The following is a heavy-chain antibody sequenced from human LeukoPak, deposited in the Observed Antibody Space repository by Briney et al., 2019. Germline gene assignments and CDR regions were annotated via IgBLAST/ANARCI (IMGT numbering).Heavy chain of an antibody. CDR3: ARDYLAAQWLLSGGDY. Sequence: GGSLRLSCAASGFTFSSYSMNWVRQAPGKGLEWVSSISSSSSYKYYADSVKGRFTISRDNAKNSLSLQLNNLRAEDTAVYYCARDYLAAQWLLSGGDYWGQGTLVTVSS. D-gene: IGHD5-12*01. J-gene: IGHJ4*02. CDR1: GFTFSSYS. V-gene: IGHV3-21*01. CDR2: ISSSSSYK.